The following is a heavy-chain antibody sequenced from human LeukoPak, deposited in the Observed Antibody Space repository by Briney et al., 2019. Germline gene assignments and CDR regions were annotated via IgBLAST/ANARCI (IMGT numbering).Heavy chain of an antibody. J-gene: IGHJ4*02. Sequence: GGSLRLSCAASGFTFSSYGMHWVRQAPGKGLEWMAFIRYDGSNKYYADSVKGRFTISRGNSKNTLYLQMNSLRAEDTAVYYCAKDQGVEQLWSPDYWGQGTLVTVSS. CDR2: IRYDGSNK. CDR1: GFTFSSYG. D-gene: IGHD5-18*01. V-gene: IGHV3-30*02. CDR3: AKDQGVEQLWSPDY.